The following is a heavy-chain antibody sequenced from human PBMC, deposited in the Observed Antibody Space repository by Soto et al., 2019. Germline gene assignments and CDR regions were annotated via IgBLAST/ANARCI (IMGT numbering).Heavy chain of an antibody. J-gene: IGHJ4*02. V-gene: IGHV3-30*18. CDR3: AKGEQLVFDY. Sequence: QVQLVESGGGVVQPGRSLRLSCAASGLTFSSYGMHWVRQAPGKGLEWVAVISYDGSNKYYADSVKGRFTISRDNSKNTLYLQMNSLRAEDTAVYYCAKGEQLVFDYWGQGTLVTVSS. D-gene: IGHD6-13*01. CDR1: GLTFSSYG. CDR2: ISYDGSNK.